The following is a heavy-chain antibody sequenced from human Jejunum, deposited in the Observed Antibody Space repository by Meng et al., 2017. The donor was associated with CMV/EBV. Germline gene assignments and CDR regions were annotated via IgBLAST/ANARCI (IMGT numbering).Heavy chain of an antibody. CDR2: KRSDGTQT. CDR1: VFTFCFYG. D-gene: IGHD5-12*01. V-gene: IGHV3-30*02. J-gene: IGHJ4*02. Sequence: SVFTFCFYGMHWVRQTPGKGLEWVAFKRSDGTQTHYGDSVKGRFTISRDDSRNTLYLQMNSLRPEDTAIYYCAKDQSGYGFYLDSWGQGTLVTVSS. CDR3: AKDQSGYGFYLDS.